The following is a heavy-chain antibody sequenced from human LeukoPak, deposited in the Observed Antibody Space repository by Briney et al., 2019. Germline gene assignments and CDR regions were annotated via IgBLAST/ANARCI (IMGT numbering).Heavy chain of an antibody. CDR1: GGTFSSYA. D-gene: IGHD3-9*01. V-gene: IGHV1-69*13. CDR2: IIPIFGTA. CDR3: AGFDYYYGMDV. J-gene: IGHJ6*02. Sequence: ASVKVSSKASGGTFSSYAISWVRQAPGQGLEWMGGIIPIFGTANYAQKFQGRVTITADESTSTAYMELSSLRSEDTAVYYCAGFDYYYGMDVWGQGTTVTVSS.